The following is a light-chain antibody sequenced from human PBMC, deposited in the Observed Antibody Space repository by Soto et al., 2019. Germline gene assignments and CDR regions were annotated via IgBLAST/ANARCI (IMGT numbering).Light chain of an antibody. CDR1: QSINIE. V-gene: IGKV3-15*01. Sequence: EIVMTQTPATLSLSPWERAAISCRASQSINIEFAWYQQTPCQPPRLLIYGASPRATGVPARFTGSESFSEFTLTISGLQAEDFAVYYCQQGHNWSLTCGDWSRLEI. CDR3: QQGHNWSLT. J-gene: IGKJ2*01. CDR2: GAS.